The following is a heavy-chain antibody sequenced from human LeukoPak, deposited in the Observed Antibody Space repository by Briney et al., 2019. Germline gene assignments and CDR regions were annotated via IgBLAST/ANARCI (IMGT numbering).Heavy chain of an antibody. CDR3: ARDTEMATTDYYYYYYMDV. Sequence: SETLSLTCTVSGGSISSYYWSWIRQPAGKGLESIGHISTSGSTNYNPSLKSRVTMSVDTSKNQFSLKLSSVTAADTAVYYCARDTEMATTDYYYYYYMDVWGKGTTVTISS. CDR1: GGSISSYY. V-gene: IGHV4-4*07. J-gene: IGHJ6*03. CDR2: ISTSGST. D-gene: IGHD5-24*01.